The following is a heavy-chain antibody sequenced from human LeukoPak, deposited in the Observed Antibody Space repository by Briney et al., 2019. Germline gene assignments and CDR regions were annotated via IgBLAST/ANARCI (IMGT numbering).Heavy chain of an antibody. Sequence: SETLSLTCTVSGGSISSSSYYWGWTRQPPGKGLEWIGSIYYSGSTYYNPSLKSRVTISVDTSKNQFSLNLSSVTAADTAVYYCARRADFDYWGQGTLVTVSS. CDR1: GGSISSSSYY. CDR2: IYYSGST. CDR3: ARRADFDY. V-gene: IGHV4-39*07. J-gene: IGHJ4*02.